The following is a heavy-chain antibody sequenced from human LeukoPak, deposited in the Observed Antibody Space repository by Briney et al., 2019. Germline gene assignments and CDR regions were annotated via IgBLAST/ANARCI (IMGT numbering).Heavy chain of an antibody. CDR3: AIGGVVRGVNDYYYGMDV. CDR2: FDPEDGET. D-gene: IGHD3-10*01. Sequence: ASVKVSCKVSGYTLTELSMHWVRQAPGKGLEWMGGFDPEDGETIYAQKFQGRVTMTEDTSTDTAYMELSSLRSEDTAVYYCAIGGVVRGVNDYYYGMDVWGQGTTVTVSS. V-gene: IGHV1-24*01. J-gene: IGHJ6*02. CDR1: GYTLTELS.